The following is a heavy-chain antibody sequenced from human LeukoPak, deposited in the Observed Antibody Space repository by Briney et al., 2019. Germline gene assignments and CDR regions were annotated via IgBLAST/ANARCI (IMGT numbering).Heavy chain of an antibody. D-gene: IGHD1-26*01. V-gene: IGHV3-49*03. J-gene: IGHJ4*02. CDR3: TRVFREWELVLDY. CDR1: GFTFGDYA. Sequence: GGSLRLSCTASGFTFGDYAMSWFRQAPVKGLEWVGFIRSKAYGGTTEYAASVKGRFTISRDDSKSIAYLQMNSLKTEDTAVYYCTRVFREWELVLDYWGQGTLVTVSS. CDR2: IRSKAYGGTT.